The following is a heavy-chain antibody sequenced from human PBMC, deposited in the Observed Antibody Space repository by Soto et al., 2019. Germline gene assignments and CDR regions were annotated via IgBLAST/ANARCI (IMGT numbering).Heavy chain of an antibody. D-gene: IGHD3-22*01. Sequence: QVQLQESGPGLVKPSQTLSLTCTVSGGSISSGGYYWSWIRQHPGKGLEWIGYIYYSGSTYYNPSLKSRVTISVDTSKNQFSLKLSSVTAAATAVYYCARVPNHYYDSSGSPRDNGSDPWGQETLVTVSP. V-gene: IGHV4-31*03. CDR3: ARVPNHYYDSSGSPRDNGSDP. CDR2: IYYSGST. CDR1: GGSISSGGYY. J-gene: IGHJ5*02.